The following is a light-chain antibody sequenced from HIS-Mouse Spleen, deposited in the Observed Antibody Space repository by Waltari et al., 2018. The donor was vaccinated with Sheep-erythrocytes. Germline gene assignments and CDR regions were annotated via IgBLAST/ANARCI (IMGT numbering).Light chain of an antibody. CDR3: CSYAGSYNHV. CDR1: SSDVGGYNY. CDR2: DVS. J-gene: IGLJ1*01. Sequence: QSALTQPRSVSGSPGQSVTITCTGTSSDVGGYNYVSWYQQHAGKAPKPMIYDVSNRPSGVPDRFSGSKSGNTASLTISGRQAEDEADYYCCSYAGSYNHVFATGTKVTVL. V-gene: IGLV2-11*01.